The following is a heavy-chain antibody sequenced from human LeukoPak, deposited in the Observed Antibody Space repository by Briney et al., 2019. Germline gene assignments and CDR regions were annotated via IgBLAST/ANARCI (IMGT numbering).Heavy chain of an antibody. D-gene: IGHD2-15*01. CDR2: ISSSSSYT. J-gene: IGHJ4*02. Sequence: PGGSLRLSCAASGFTLSSYSMNWVRQAPGKGLEWVSSISSSSSYTYYADSVKGRFTISRDNAKNSLYLQMNSLRAEDTAVYYCARRLVAATLDYWGQGTLVTVSS. CDR1: GFTLSSYS. CDR3: ARRLVAATLDY. V-gene: IGHV3-21*01.